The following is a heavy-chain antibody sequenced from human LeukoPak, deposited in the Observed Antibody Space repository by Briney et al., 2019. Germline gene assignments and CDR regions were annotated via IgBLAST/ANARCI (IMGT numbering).Heavy chain of an antibody. Sequence: EASVKVSCKASGYTFTSYAMNWVRQAPGQGLEWMGWINTNTGNPTYAQGFTGRFVFSLDTSVSTAYLQISSLKAEDTAVYYCARGVEWFRPLADYWGQGTLVTISS. CDR3: ARGVEWFRPLADY. D-gene: IGHD3-3*01. CDR2: INTNTGNP. J-gene: IGHJ4*02. CDR1: GYTFTSYA. V-gene: IGHV7-4-1*02.